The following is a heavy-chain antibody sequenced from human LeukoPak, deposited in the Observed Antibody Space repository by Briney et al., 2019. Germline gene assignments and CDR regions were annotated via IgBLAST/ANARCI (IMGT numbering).Heavy chain of an antibody. CDR2: IWYDGTNK. V-gene: IGHV3-33*01. D-gene: IGHD2-2*01. Sequence: GRSLRLACAASGFTFSSNGMRWVSQAPGNGLEWVAVIWYDGTNKYYADSVKGRFTISRDNSKNTLYLQMNSLRAEDTAVYYCARDWPCSSTSCGGAHDAFDIWGQGTMVTVSS. CDR1: GFTFSSNG. J-gene: IGHJ3*02. CDR3: ARDWPCSSTSCGGAHDAFDI.